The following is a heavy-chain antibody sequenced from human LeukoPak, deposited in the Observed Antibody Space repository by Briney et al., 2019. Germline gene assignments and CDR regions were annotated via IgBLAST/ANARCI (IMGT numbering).Heavy chain of an antibody. V-gene: IGHV1-8*01. J-gene: IGHJ6*02. CDR2: MNPNSGNT. CDR1: GYTFTSYD. Sequence: ASVKVSCKASGYTFTSYDINWVRQATGQGLEWMGWMNPNSGNTGYAQKFQGRATMTRNTSISTAYMELSSLRSEDTAVYYCARVNYYYGMDVWGQGTTVTVSS. CDR3: ARVNYYYGMDV.